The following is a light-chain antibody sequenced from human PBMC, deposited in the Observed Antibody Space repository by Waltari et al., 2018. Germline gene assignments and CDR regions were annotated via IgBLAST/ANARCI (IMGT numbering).Light chain of an antibody. Sequence: DVVMTQSPLSLPVTLGQPASISCRSSQSLVHGDGDTYLSWFQQRPGQSPRRLIYKVSNRDSGVPDSFSGRGSGTDFTLKISRVEADDIAIYYCMQGTQWPRSFGQGTKVEIE. CDR2: KVS. CDR3: MQGTQWPRS. V-gene: IGKV2-30*02. CDR1: QSLVHGDGDTY. J-gene: IGKJ1*01.